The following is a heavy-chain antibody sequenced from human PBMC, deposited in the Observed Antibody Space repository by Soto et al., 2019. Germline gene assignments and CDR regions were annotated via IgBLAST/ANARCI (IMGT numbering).Heavy chain of an antibody. CDR1: GYTFTTYG. CDR2: ISANNGNT. J-gene: IGHJ4*02. Sequence: ASVKVSCKASGYTFTTYGISWVRQAPRQGLEWMGWISANNGNTDYAQKFQGRVTMTTDTSTSTAYMELRSLRSDDTAVYYCARRISNWNYEDYWGQGTLVTVSS. CDR3: ARRISNWNYEDY. V-gene: IGHV1-18*01. D-gene: IGHD1-7*01.